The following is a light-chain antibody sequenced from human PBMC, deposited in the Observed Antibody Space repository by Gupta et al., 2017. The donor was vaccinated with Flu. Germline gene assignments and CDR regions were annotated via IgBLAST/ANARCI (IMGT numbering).Light chain of an antibody. V-gene: IGKV3-20*01. CDR2: GAS. J-gene: IGKJ1*01. CDR1: QSVISSY. CDR3: QHYGSSRWT. Sequence: EIVLAQSPATLSLSPGARATVSCRASQSVISSYLAWYQQKPGQAPRLLIYGASSRATGIPDRFSGSGSGTDFTLTISRLEPEDFAVYYCQHYGSSRWTFGQGTKVEIK.